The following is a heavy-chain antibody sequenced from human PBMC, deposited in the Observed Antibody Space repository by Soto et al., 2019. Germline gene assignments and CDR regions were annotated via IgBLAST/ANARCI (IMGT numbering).Heavy chain of an antibody. J-gene: IGHJ4*02. Sequence: EVQLVESGGGLVQPGGSLRLSCAASEFTFSTYGMNWVRQAPGKGLEWLAYISGDSSTAFYADSVKGRFTISRDNAKKSLYLQMHSLRAEDTAVYDCAREGTTDYGDYYFDYWGQGTLVTVSS. CDR2: ISGDSSTA. CDR3: AREGTTDYGDYYFDY. V-gene: IGHV3-48*01. CDR1: EFTFSTYG. D-gene: IGHD4-17*01.